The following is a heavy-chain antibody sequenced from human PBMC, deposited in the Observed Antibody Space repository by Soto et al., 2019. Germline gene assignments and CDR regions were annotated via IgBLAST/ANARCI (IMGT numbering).Heavy chain of an antibody. J-gene: IGHJ4*02. CDR2: INPGDGNT. CDR1: GYTFTSYA. V-gene: IGHV1-3*01. D-gene: IGHD6-19*01. CDR3: ARGGSGSRGWCTFDY. Sequence: GASVKVSCKASGYTFTSYAMHWVRQAPGQGLEWMGGINPGDGNTNYAQKFQGRVTMTRDTSASTAYMELSSLRSEDTAVYYCARGGSGSRGWCTFDYWGQGTLVTVSS.